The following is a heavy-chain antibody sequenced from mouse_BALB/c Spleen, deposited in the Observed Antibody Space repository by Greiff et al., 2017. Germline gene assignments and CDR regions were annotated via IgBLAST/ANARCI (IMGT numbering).Heavy chain of an antibody. D-gene: IGHD2-1*01. CDR1: GYNFTSYW. J-gene: IGHJ4*01. Sequence: QVQLQQPGAELVKPGTSVKLSCKASGYNFTSYWINWVKLRPGQGLEWIGDIYPGSGSTNYNEKFKSKATLTVDTSSSTAYMQLSSLASEDSALYYCARIYYDYDAMDYWGQGTSVTVSS. CDR2: IYPGSGST. CDR3: ARIYYDYDAMDY. V-gene: IGHV1-55*01.